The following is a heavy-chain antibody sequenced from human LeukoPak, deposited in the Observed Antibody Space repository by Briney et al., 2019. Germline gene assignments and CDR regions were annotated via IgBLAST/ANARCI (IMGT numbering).Heavy chain of an antibody. J-gene: IGHJ4*02. V-gene: IGHV1-18*01. CDR1: GYTFTSYG. D-gene: IGHD2-21*01. Sequence: PAASVEVSCKASGYTFTSYGISWVRQAPGQGLEWMGWISPYNGNTNYAPKLQGRLTMTTDTSTSTAYMELRSLRSDDTAVYYCARDRQCGYWGQGTLVTVSS. CDR2: ISPYNGNT. CDR3: ARDRQCGY.